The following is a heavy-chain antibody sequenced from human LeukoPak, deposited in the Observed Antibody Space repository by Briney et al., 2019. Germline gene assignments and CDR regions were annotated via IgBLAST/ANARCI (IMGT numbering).Heavy chain of an antibody. CDR1: GYSISSGYY. V-gene: IGHV4-38-2*02. CDR2: IYHSRST. J-gene: IGHJ4*02. CDR3: ARRDRYDSTLDY. D-gene: IGHD3-22*01. Sequence: SETLSLTCTVSGYSISSGYYWGWIRQPPGKGPEWIGSIYHSRSTYYNPSLKSRVTISVDTSKNQFSLKLSSVTAADTAVYYCARRDRYDSTLDYWGQGTLVTVST.